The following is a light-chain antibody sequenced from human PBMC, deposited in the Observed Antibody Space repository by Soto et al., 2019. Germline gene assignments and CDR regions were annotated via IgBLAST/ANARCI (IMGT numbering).Light chain of an antibody. J-gene: IGKJ1*01. V-gene: IGKV3-15*01. Sequence: EIVMTQSPATLSVSPGERATLSCRASQSVFSNLAWYQQEPGQAPRLLISGASTRASGVPARFSGSGSGTEFTRTISSLQSEDFAVYYCQQYNSWPQTFGQGTKGEMK. CDR2: GAS. CDR1: QSVFSN. CDR3: QQYNSWPQT.